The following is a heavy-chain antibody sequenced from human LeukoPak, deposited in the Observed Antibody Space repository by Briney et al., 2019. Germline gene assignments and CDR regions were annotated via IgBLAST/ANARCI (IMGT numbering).Heavy chain of an antibody. Sequence: PSETLSLTCTVSGGSISSSSYYWGWIRQPPGKGLEWIGSIYYSGSTYYNPSLKSRVTISVDTSKNQFSLKLSSVTAADTAVYYCARGPGTSRYYYYYYYMDVWGKGTTVTVSS. CDR2: IYYSGST. J-gene: IGHJ6*03. V-gene: IGHV4-39*07. D-gene: IGHD1-7*01. CDR1: GGSISSSSYY. CDR3: ARGPGTSRYYYYYYYMDV.